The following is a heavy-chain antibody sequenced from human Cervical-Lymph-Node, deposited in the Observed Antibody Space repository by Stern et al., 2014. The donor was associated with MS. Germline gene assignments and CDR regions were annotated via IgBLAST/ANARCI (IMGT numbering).Heavy chain of an antibody. CDR2: VSYDGTQR. J-gene: IGHJ4*02. CDR1: GFTFSTYA. D-gene: IGHD3-10*01. V-gene: IGHV3-30-3*01. Sequence: VQLVESGGGVVPPGRSLSLSCVASGFTFSTYAMHWVRQAPGKGLGWVAFVSYDGTQRNSTDSVKARFTISRDNSKNTLYLHMNSLRDEDTAVYFCARGGRGVGLEYWGQGALVTVSS. CDR3: ARGGRGVGLEY.